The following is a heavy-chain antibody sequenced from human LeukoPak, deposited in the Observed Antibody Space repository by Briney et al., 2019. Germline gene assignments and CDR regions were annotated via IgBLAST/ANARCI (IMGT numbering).Heavy chain of an antibody. D-gene: IGHD3-10*01. CDR1: GYTFTSYG. Sequence: GASVKVSCKASGYTFTSYGISWVRQAPGQGLEWMGWISAYNCNTNYAQKLQGRVTMTTDTSTSTAYMELRSLRSDDTDVYYCARASITMVRGVLDPWGQGTLVTVSS. J-gene: IGHJ5*02. CDR2: ISAYNCNT. CDR3: ARASITMVRGVLDP. V-gene: IGHV1-18*04.